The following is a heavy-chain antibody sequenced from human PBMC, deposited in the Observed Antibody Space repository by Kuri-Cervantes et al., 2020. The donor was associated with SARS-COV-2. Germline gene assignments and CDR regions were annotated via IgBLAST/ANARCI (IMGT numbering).Heavy chain of an antibody. J-gene: IGHJ5*02. D-gene: IGHD2-2*01. V-gene: IGHV4-34*01. CDR1: GGSFSGYY. CDR2: INHSGST. Sequence: SETLSLTCAVYGGSFSGYYWSWIRQPPGKGLEWIGEINHSGSTNYNPPLKSRATLSVDTSKNQVSLKLSSLTAADTGRYYCARQSSTLDWFDPWGQGTLVTVSS. CDR3: ARQSSTLDWFDP.